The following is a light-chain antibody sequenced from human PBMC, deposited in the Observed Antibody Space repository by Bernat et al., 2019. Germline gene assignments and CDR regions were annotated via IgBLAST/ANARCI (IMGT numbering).Light chain of an antibody. V-gene: IGKV3-20*01. CDR2: ETS. CDR1: QSVSSGK. CDR3: QQYGRSPIT. Sequence: EIVLTQSPGTLSLSPGARVTLSCRASQSVSSGKLAWYQQKPGQVPRLLIYETSSRAIGIPDRFSGSGSVAAFILTINRLGPEDFGVYYCQQYGRSPITFGQGTRLDI. J-gene: IGKJ5*01.